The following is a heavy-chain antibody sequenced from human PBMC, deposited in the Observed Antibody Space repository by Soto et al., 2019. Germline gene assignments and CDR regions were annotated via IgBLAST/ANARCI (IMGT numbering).Heavy chain of an antibody. J-gene: IGHJ4*02. Sequence: QVQLVESGGGVVQPGRSLRLSCAASGFTFSSYGMHWVRQAPGKGLEWVAVISYDGSNKYYADSVKGRFTISRDNSKNTLYLQMNSLRAEDTAVYYCEKDADSSGGGILDYWGQGTLVTVSS. CDR1: GFTFSSYG. D-gene: IGHD6-19*01. CDR2: ISYDGSNK. CDR3: EKDADSSGGGILDY. V-gene: IGHV3-30*18.